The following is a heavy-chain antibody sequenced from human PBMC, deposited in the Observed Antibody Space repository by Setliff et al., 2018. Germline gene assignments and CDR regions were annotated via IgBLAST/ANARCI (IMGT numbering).Heavy chain of an antibody. CDR2: IKQDGSEK. CDR3: ARARYCSSTSCYYYYYMDV. J-gene: IGHJ6*03. D-gene: IGHD2-2*01. CDR1: GFTFSSYW. V-gene: IGHV3-7*01. Sequence: PGGSLRLSCAASGFTFSSYWMNWVRQAPGKGLEWVANIKQDGSEKYYVDSVKGRFTISRDNAKNTLYLQMNSLRADDTAVYYCARARYCSSTSCYYYYYMDVWGKGTTVTVSS.